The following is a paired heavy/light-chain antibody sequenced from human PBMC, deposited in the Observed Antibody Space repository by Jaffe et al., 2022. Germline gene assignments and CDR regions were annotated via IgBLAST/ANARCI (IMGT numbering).Light chain of an antibody. CDR3: NSRDSINHLL. Sequence: SSEVTQDPAVSVALGQTVRITCQGDTLRDHYATWYQQKPGRAPVLLFYGKNNRPSGIPDRFSASSSGTTAYLTIAGAQAEDEADYYCNSRDSINHLLFGGGTKLTVL. CDR1: TLRDHY. CDR2: GKN. J-gene: IGLJ2*01. V-gene: IGLV3-19*01.
Heavy chain of an antibody. Sequence: QVQLQESGPGLVKPSETLSLTCSVSGYSISSGHYWGWIRQPPGKGLEWIGSLYKNGHTYYNPSLKSAVTLSVDTSKNVFTLKLISVTAADTAVYYCGRDPQPYVLTHAFDIWGQGRLVTVSS. D-gene: IGHD3-10*02. V-gene: IGHV4-38-2*02. CDR2: LYKNGHT. CDR1: GYSISSGHY. J-gene: IGHJ3*02. CDR3: GRDPQPYVLTHAFDI.